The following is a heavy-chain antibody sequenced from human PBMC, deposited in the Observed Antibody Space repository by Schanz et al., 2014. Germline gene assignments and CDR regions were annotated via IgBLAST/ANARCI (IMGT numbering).Heavy chain of an antibody. D-gene: IGHD2-21*01. CDR1: GYTFASHD. J-gene: IGHJ3*02. CDR3: TRVHIATYHYNRPCAFDI. CDR2: INTHNGNT. V-gene: IGHV1-18*01. Sequence: QAQLMQSGSEVRKPGASVKVSCKASGYTFASHDINWVRQAPGQGPEWMGWINTHNGNTQYAQKFQRRGNMTRDTVTMTVQLELTRLRTDDTPIFYCTRVHIATYHYNRPCAFDIWGQGTRVTVSS.